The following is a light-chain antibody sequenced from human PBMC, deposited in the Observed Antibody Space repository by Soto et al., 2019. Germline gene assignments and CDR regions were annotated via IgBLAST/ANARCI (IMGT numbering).Light chain of an antibody. Sequence: DIQMTQSPSTLSASVGDRVTITCRASQSISSWLAWYQQKPGKAPKLLIYKAFTLESGVPSRFSGSASGTEFTLTISSLQPDDFATYYCQQYYSYPYTFGQGTRLEIK. CDR2: KAF. V-gene: IGKV1-5*03. J-gene: IGKJ2*01. CDR1: QSISSW. CDR3: QQYYSYPYT.